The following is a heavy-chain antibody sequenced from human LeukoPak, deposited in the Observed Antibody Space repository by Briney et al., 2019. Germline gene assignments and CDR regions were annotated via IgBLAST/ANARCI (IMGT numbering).Heavy chain of an antibody. D-gene: IGHD3-10*01. CDR1: GFSFSNHG. J-gene: IGHJ5*02. V-gene: IGHV3-33*01. CDR2: IWDDGNNK. Sequence: GGPLRLSCAASGFSFSNHGMHWVRQAPGKRLEWVAVIWDDGNNKRYANSVNGRFTISRDNSENTLYLQMNGLTAEDTAMYYCARDSYQDYYGRFDPWGQGTLVIVSS. CDR3: ARDSYQDYYGRFDP.